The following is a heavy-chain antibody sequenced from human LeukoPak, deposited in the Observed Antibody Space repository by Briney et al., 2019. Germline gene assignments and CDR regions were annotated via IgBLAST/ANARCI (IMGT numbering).Heavy chain of an antibody. V-gene: IGHV4-59*12. CDR3: ARENDYYYGSGSYPY. CDR1: GGSISSYY. Sequence: SETLSLTCTVSGGSISSYYWSWIRQPPGKGLEWIGFIFYSGTTNYNPSLKSRVTISVDTSKNQFSLKLSSVTAADTAVYYCARENDYYYGSGSYPYWGQGTLVTVSS. CDR2: IFYSGTT. D-gene: IGHD3-10*01. J-gene: IGHJ4*02.